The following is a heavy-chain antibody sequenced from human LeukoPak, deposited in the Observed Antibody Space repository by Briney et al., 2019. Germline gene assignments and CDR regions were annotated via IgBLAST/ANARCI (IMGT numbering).Heavy chain of an antibody. CDR3: ATTLRGGKFDY. Sequence: TGGSLRLSCAASGFTVSSNYMSWVRQAPGKGLEWVSVIYRGGSTYYADSVKGRFTISRHNSRDTMYLQMNSPRTDDTAVYYCATTLRGGKFDYWGQGTLVTVSS. CDR2: IYRGGST. CDR1: GFTVSSNY. D-gene: IGHD4-23*01. V-gene: IGHV3-53*04. J-gene: IGHJ4*02.